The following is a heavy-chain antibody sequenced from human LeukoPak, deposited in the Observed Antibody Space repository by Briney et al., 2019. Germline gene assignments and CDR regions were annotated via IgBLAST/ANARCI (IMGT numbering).Heavy chain of an antibody. J-gene: IGHJ4*02. D-gene: IGHD6-19*01. Sequence: SETLSLTCSVSGGSISIYYWSWIRQPPGKGLEWIGYVYNSGSTDYNPSLKSRVTISVDTSKNQFSLKLSSVTAADTAVYYCASYDSSGWYWGQGTLVTVSA. CDR2: VYNSGST. V-gene: IGHV4-59*08. CDR3: ASYDSSGWY. CDR1: GGSISIYY.